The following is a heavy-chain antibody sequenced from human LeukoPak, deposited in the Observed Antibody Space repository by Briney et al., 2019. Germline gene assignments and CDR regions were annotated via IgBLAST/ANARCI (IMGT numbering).Heavy chain of an antibody. CDR2: IYTSGST. J-gene: IGHJ4*02. D-gene: IGHD6-13*01. CDR1: GGSISSASYY. Sequence: KASQTLSLTCTVPGGSISSASYYWSWIRQPAGKGLEWIGRIYTSGSTNYNPSLKSRVTISVDTSKNQFSLKLSSVAAADTAVYYCAMRERLAAAFDYWGQGTLVTVSS. CDR3: AMRERLAAAFDY. V-gene: IGHV4-61*02.